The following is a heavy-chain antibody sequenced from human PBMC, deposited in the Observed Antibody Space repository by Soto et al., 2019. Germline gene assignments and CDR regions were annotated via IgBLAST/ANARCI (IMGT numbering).Heavy chain of an antibody. D-gene: IGHD3-3*01. J-gene: IGHJ6*03. V-gene: IGHV3-33*01. CDR2: IWYDGSNK. CDR3: ARDGESGPGYYDFWSSYYTYYYYYMDV. CDR1: GFTFSSYG. Sequence: GGSLRLSCAASGFTFSSYGMHWVRQAPGKGLEWVAVIWYDGSNKYYADSVKGQFTISRDNSKNTLYLKMNSLRAEDTAVYYCARDGESGPGYYDFWSSYYTYYYYYMDVWGKGTTVTVSS.